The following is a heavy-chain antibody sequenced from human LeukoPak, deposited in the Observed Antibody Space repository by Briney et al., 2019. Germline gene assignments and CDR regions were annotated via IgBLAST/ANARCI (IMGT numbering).Heavy chain of an antibody. CDR1: GFTFSSYG. CDR2: IRYDGNDK. V-gene: IGHV3-30*02. D-gene: IGHD2-15*01. CDR3: ARVLRYCSGGNCYSGGLGYMDV. Sequence: GGSLRLSCAASGFTFSSYGMHWVRQAPGKGLEWVAFIRYDGNDKYYADSVKGRFTISRDNSKNSLYLQMNSLRAEDTAVYYCARVLRYCSGGNCYSGGLGYMDVWGKGTTVTISS. J-gene: IGHJ6*03.